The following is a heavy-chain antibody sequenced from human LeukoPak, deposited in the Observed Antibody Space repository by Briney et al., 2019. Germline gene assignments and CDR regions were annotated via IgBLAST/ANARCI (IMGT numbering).Heavy chain of an antibody. CDR1: GFTFSSYE. D-gene: IGHD3-10*01. CDR3: ASLVPHTYYYGSELDFDY. CDR2: IYSGGST. V-gene: IGHV3-66*01. Sequence: WGSLRLSCAASGFTFSSYEMNWVRQAPGKGLEWVSLIYSGGSTYYADSVKGRFTISRDNSKNTLYLQMNSLRAEDTAVYYCASLVPHTYYYGSELDFDYWGQGTLVTVSS. J-gene: IGHJ4*02.